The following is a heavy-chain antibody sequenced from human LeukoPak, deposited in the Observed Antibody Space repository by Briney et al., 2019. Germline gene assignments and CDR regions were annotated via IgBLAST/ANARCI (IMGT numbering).Heavy chain of an antibody. V-gene: IGHV3-23*01. Sequence: PGRSLRLSCAASGFTFSSYAMHWVRQAPGKGLEWVSAISGSGGSTYYADSVKGRFTISRDNSKNTLYLQMNSLRAEDTAVYYCAKLGRSIAASILNYWGQGTLVTVSS. CDR3: AKLGRSIAASILNY. CDR1: GFTFSSYA. J-gene: IGHJ4*02. D-gene: IGHD6-6*01. CDR2: ISGSGGST.